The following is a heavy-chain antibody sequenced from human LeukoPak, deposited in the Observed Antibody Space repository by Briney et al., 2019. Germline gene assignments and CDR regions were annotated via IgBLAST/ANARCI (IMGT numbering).Heavy chain of an antibody. Sequence: GRSLRLSCAASGFTFSDYYMNWIRQAPGKGLEWVSYISRGGNTIYYADSVKGRFTISRDNAKNSLYLQMNSLRAEDTAVYYCARNHEAVAGTFDSWGQGTLVTVSS. D-gene: IGHD6-19*01. CDR3: ARNHEAVAGTFDS. CDR1: GFTFSDYY. CDR2: ISRGGNTI. V-gene: IGHV3-11*01. J-gene: IGHJ4*02.